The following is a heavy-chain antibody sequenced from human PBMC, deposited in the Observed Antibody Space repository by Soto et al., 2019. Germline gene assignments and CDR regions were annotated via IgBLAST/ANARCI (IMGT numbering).Heavy chain of an antibody. CDR2: TSYDGSNK. CDR3: ARWGTTGGLDV. Sequence: QVQLVESGGGVVQPGTSLRVSCVGSGFTFRSYVIHWVRQAPGKGPEWVALTSYDGSNKYYGDSVRGRFTISRDNSRKKIGLQMGNLETEDPAFFYCARWGTTGGLDVWGQGTLVSVSS. D-gene: IGHD3-16*01. V-gene: IGHV3-33*05. CDR1: GFTFRSYV. J-gene: IGHJ1*01.